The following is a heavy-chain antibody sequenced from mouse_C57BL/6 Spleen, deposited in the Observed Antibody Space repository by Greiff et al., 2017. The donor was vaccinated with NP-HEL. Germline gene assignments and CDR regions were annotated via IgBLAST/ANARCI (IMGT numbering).Heavy chain of an antibody. J-gene: IGHJ2*01. CDR1: GYTFTNYW. V-gene: IGHV1-63*01. D-gene: IGHD2-1*01. CDR3: ARSRGDLLYYFDY. Sequence: VQLQQSGAELVRPGPSVKMSCKASGYTFTNYWIGWAKQRPGHGLEWIGDIYPGGGYTNYNEKFKGKATLTADKSSSTAYMQFSSLTSEDSAIYYCARSRGDLLYYFDYWGQGTTLTVSS. CDR2: IYPGGGYT.